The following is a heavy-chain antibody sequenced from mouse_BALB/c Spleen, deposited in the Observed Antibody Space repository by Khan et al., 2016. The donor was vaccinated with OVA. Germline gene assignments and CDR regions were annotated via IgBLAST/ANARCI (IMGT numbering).Heavy chain of an antibody. Sequence: QVQLKESGPGLVAPSQNLSITCTVPGFSLTAYGVNWVRQSPGKGLEWLGMIWGDGITDYNSALKSRLIISKDNSQSQVFLKMNSLQTDDTARYYCARELRLGMFAYWGQGTLVTVSA. V-gene: IGHV2-6-7*01. J-gene: IGHJ3*01. D-gene: IGHD1-2*01. CDR3: ARELRLGMFAY. CDR2: IWGDGIT. CDR1: GFSLTAYG.